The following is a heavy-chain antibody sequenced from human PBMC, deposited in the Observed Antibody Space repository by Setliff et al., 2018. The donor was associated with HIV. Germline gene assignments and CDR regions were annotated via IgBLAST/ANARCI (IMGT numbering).Heavy chain of an antibody. J-gene: IGHJ6*02. V-gene: IGHV1-3*01. CDR1: GYTFTNYA. Sequence: ASVKVSCKASGYTFTNYAMHWVHQAPGQRLEWMGWINAGNGDTKYSQKFQGRVTFTWDTSASTAYMELSSLRSEDTALYYCARDSGDDYSDYYYYGMDVWGQGTTVTVSS. CDR2: INAGNGDT. CDR3: ARDSGDDYSDYYYYGMDV. D-gene: IGHD4-4*01.